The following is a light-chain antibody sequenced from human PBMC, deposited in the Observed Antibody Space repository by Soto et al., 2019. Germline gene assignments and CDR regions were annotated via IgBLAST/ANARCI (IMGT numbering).Light chain of an antibody. V-gene: IGLV1-44*01. J-gene: IGLJ3*02. CDR3: AAWDSRLNGWL. CDR2: GNN. CDR1: SSNVGSNN. Sequence: QSVLTQPPSASGTPGQRVIISCSGSSSNVGSNNVNWYQQVPGTAPKVLIFGNNQRPSGVPDRFSGSKSGTSASLAISGLQSEDEADYYCAAWDSRLNGWLFGGGTKVTVL.